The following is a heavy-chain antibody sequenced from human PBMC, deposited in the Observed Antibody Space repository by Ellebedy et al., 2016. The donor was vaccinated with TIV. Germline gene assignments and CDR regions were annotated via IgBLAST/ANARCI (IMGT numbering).Heavy chain of an antibody. D-gene: IGHD3-3*01. CDR1: GFTFSSYS. CDR3: ARDAFGSIDY. V-gene: IGHV3-21*01. J-gene: IGHJ4*02. Sequence: GGSLRLSXSASGFTFSSYSMNWVRQAPGKGLEWVSSISTSGSYIYYADSVKGRFTISRDNSKNTLFLQMNSLRDEDTAVYYCARDAFGSIDYWGQGTLVTVSS. CDR2: ISTSGSYI.